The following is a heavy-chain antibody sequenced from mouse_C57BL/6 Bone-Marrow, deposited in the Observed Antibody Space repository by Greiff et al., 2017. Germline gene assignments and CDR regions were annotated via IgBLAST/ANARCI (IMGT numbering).Heavy chain of an antibody. V-gene: IGHV1-80*01. CDR2: IYPGDGDT. Sequence: QVQLQQSGAELVKPGASVKISCKASGYAFSSYWMNWVKQRPGKGLEWIGQIYPGDGDTNSNGKFKGKATLTADKSSSTAYMQLSSLTSEDSAVYFCARTGFYYGSSYGYFDYWGQGTTLTVSS. CDR3: ARTGFYYGSSYGYFDY. J-gene: IGHJ2*01. CDR1: GYAFSSYW. D-gene: IGHD1-1*01.